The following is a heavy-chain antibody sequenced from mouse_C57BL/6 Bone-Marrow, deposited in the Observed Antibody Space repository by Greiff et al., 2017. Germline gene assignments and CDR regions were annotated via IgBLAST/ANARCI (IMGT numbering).Heavy chain of an antibody. CDR3: TTATNVNRGGFAY. Sequence: VQLKQSGPELVRPGASVKLSCTASGFNINDYNMHWVKQSHEKSLEWIGWIDPENGGTVYAPKFQGKATLTVDTSSSTAYLQLSSLTSEDTAVYYCTTATNVNRGGFAYWGQGTLVTVSA. V-gene: IGHV14-1*01. D-gene: IGHD1-2*01. CDR1: GFNINDYN. J-gene: IGHJ3*01. CDR2: IDPENGGT.